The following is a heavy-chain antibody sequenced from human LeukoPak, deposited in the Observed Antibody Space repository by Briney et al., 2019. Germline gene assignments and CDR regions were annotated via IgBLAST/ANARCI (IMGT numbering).Heavy chain of an antibody. CDR3: ARGSGWTDY. D-gene: IGHD3-3*01. V-gene: IGHV5-10-1*01. Sequence: LGESLKISCKGSGYSFTSYWIGWVRQMPGKGLEWMGRIDPSDSSTNYSPSFQGHVTISVDKSIKTAYLQWSSLEASDTAIYYCARGSGWTDYWGQGTLVTVSS. CDR1: GYSFTSYW. J-gene: IGHJ4*02. CDR2: IDPSDSST.